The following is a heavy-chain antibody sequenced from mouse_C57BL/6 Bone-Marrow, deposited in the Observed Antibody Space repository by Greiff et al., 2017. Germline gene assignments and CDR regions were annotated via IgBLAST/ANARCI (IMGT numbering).Heavy chain of an antibody. Sequence: DVQLQESGGDLVKPGGSLKLSCAASGFTFSSYGMSWVRQTPDKRLEWVATISSGGSYTYYPDSVKGRFTISRDNAKNTLYLQMSSLKSEDTAMYYCARRGMDYWGQGTSVTVSS. CDR1: GFTFSSYG. CDR3: ARRGMDY. V-gene: IGHV5-6*01. J-gene: IGHJ4*01. CDR2: ISSGGSYT.